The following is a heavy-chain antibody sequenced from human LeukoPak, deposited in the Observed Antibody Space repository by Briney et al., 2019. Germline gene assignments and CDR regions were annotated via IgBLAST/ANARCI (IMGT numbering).Heavy chain of an antibody. J-gene: IGHJ3*02. CDR3: AKDMRIQLLRFLEGPAFDI. CDR2: ISGSGGST. D-gene: IGHD3-3*01. Sequence: GGSLRLSCAASGFTFSSYAMSWVRQAPGKGLEWVSAISGSGGSTYYADSVKGRFTISRDNSKNTLYLQMNSLRAEDTAVYYCAKDMRIQLLRFLEGPAFDIWGQGTMVTVSS. CDR1: GFTFSSYA. V-gene: IGHV3-23*01.